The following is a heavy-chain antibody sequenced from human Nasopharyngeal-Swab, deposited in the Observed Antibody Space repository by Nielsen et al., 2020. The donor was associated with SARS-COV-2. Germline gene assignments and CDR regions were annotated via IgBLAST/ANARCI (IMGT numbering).Heavy chain of an antibody. Sequence: SETLSLTCTVSGGSISSSSYYWGWIRQPPGKGLEWIGSIYYSGSTYYNPSLKSRVTLSVDTSKNQFSLKLSSVTAADTAVYYCARERPSVRFLEWLPMDVWGQGTTVTVSS. CDR2: IYYSGST. V-gene: IGHV4-39*07. D-gene: IGHD3-3*01. CDR1: GGSISSSSYY. CDR3: ARERPSVRFLEWLPMDV. J-gene: IGHJ6*02.